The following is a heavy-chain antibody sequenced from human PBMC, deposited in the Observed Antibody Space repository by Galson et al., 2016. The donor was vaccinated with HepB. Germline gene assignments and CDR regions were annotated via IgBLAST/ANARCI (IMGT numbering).Heavy chain of an antibody. CDR1: GYTFTSHY. D-gene: IGHD3-22*01. Sequence: VKVSCKASGYTFTSHYIHWVRQAPGQGLEWVGIINPSGGSTSYAPKFQGRLTLTRDTSTSTAYMELSSLTSEDTAVYYCARGADSSSYSYYYGMDVWGQVTTVTVSS. J-gene: IGHJ6*02. V-gene: IGHV1-46*01. CDR3: ARGADSSSYSYYYGMDV. CDR2: INPSGGST.